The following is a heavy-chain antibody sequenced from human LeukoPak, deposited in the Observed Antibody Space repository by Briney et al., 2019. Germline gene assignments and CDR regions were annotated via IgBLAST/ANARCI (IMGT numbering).Heavy chain of an antibody. Sequence: ASVKVSCKASGYTFTSYGISWVRQAPGQGLEWMGWISAYNGNTNYAQKLQGRVTMTTDTSTSTAYMELRSLRSDDTAVYYCARCLRAGGVQLWFDDAFDIWGQGTMVTVSS. CDR3: ARCLRAGGVQLWFDDAFDI. D-gene: IGHD5-18*01. CDR1: GYTFTSYG. CDR2: ISAYNGNT. J-gene: IGHJ3*02. V-gene: IGHV1-18*01.